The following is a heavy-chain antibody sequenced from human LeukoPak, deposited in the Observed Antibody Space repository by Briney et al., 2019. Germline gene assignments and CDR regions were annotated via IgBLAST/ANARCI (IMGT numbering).Heavy chain of an antibody. V-gene: IGHV3-21*01. CDR2: ISSSSSYI. CDR1: GFTFSSYS. CDR3: ARDRLLHRRELLPPI. Sequence: GGSLRLSCAASGFTFSSYSMNWVRQAPGKGLEWVSSISSSSSYIYYADSVKGRFTISRDNAKNSLYLQMNSLRAEDTAVYYCARDRLLHRRELLPPIWGQGTMVTVSS. J-gene: IGHJ3*02. D-gene: IGHD1-26*01.